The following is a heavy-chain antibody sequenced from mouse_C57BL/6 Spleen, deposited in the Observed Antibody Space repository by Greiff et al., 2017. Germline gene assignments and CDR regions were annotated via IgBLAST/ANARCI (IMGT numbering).Heavy chain of an antibody. J-gene: IGHJ1*03. CDR2: IDPSDSYT. V-gene: IGHV1-69*01. Sequence: QVQLQQPGAELVMPGASVKLSCKASGYTFTSYWMHWVKQRPGQGLEWIGEIDPSDSYTNYNQKFKGKSTLTVDKSSSTAYMQLSSLTSEDSAVYYCARSTYYGSSSRSFEVWGTGTTVTVSS. CDR1: GYTFTSYW. D-gene: IGHD1-1*01. CDR3: ARSTYYGSSSRSFEV.